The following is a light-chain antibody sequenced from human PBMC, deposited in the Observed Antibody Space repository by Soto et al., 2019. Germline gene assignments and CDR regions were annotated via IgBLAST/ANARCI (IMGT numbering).Light chain of an antibody. J-gene: IGKJ4*01. CDR2: GAS. CDR1: QTISSN. Sequence: EVVMTQSPATLSASPGERATLSCRASQTISSNVAWYQQKPGQAPRLLIYGASTRATGIPARFSGSGSGTEFTLXISSLQSEDFAVYYCQQYNDWPPLTFGGGTKVEIK. V-gene: IGKV3-15*01. CDR3: QQYNDWPPLT.